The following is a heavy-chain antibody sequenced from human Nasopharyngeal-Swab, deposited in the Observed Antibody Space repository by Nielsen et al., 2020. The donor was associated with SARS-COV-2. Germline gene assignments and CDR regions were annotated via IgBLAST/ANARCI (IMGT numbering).Heavy chain of an antibody. CDR2: IYPGDSDT. Sequence: GESLKISCKGSGYSFTSYWIGWVRQMPGKGLEWMGIIYPGDSDTRYSPSFQGQVTISADKSISTAYLQWSSLKASDTAMYYCARAHPQGLRYFDWTNKGAFDIWGQGTMVTVSS. D-gene: IGHD3-9*01. CDR3: ARAHPQGLRYFDWTNKGAFDI. V-gene: IGHV5-51*01. J-gene: IGHJ3*02. CDR1: GYSFTSYW.